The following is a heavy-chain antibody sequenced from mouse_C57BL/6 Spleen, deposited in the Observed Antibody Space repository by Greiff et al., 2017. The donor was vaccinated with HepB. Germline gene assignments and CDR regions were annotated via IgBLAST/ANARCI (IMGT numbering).Heavy chain of an antibody. V-gene: IGHV5-6*01. CDR2: ISSGGSYT. CDR3: ARLNYDYFDY. CDR1: GFTFSSYG. Sequence: EVKVVESGGDLVKPGGSLKLSCAASGFTFSSYGMSWVRQTPDKRLEWVATISSGGSYTYYPDSVKGRFTISRDNAKNTLYLQMSSLKSEDTAMYYCARLNYDYFDYWGQGTTLTVAS. J-gene: IGHJ2*01. D-gene: IGHD2-1*01.